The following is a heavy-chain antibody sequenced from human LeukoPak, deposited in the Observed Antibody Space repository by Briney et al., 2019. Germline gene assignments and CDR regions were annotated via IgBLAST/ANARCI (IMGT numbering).Heavy chain of an antibody. CDR3: ARTTVVGVFTD. Sequence: SETLSLTCTVSGGSISSRSYYWGWIRQPPGKGLEWIGKISDSGNTYYSPSLRSRVTISIDMSKNQFSLKLSSVTAADTAVYYCARTTVVGVFTDWGQGPLVTVSS. D-gene: IGHD4-11*01. CDR2: ISDSGNT. V-gene: IGHV4-39*07. J-gene: IGHJ4*02. CDR1: GGSISSRSYY.